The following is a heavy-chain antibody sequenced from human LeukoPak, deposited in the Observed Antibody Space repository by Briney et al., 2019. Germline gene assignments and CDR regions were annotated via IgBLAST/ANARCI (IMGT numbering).Heavy chain of an antibody. D-gene: IGHD4-17*01. CDR3: ARTGSTVTMLYPFDH. J-gene: IGHJ4*02. CDR1: GGSIRSYY. Sequence: SETLSLTCTVSGGSIRSYYWSWIRQPPGKGLEWIGYIYYSGSTNYNPSLKSRVSISVDTSKNQFPLKLSSVTAADTAVYYCARTGSTVTMLYPFDHWGQGTLVTVSS. V-gene: IGHV4-59*01. CDR2: IYYSGST.